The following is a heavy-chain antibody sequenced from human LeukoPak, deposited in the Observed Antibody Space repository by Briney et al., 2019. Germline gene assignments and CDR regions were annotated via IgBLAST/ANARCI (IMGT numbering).Heavy chain of an antibody. J-gene: IGHJ4*02. CDR2: IKQDGSEK. CDR3: ARGVHYFDY. V-gene: IGHV3-7*01. Sequence: GGSLRLSCAASGFTFSSSWMSWVRQAPGKGLEWVANIKQDGSEKYYVDSVKGRFTISRDNAKNSLYLQMNGLRAEDTAVYYCARGVHYFDYGGQGALATVSS. CDR1: GFTFSSSW.